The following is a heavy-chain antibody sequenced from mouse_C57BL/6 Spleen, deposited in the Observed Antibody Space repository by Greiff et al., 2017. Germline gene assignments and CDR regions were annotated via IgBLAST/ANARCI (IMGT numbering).Heavy chain of an antibody. CDR1: GFTFSSYG. CDR3: ARHEGLRRGYYFDY. Sequence: EVMLVESRGDLVKPGGSLKLSCAASGFTFSSYGMSWVRQTPDKRLEWVATISSGGSYTYYPDSVKGRFTISRDNAKNTLYLQMSSLKSEDTAMYYCARHEGLRRGYYFDYWGQGTTLTVSS. V-gene: IGHV5-6*01. CDR2: ISSGGSYT. D-gene: IGHD2-2*01. J-gene: IGHJ2*01.